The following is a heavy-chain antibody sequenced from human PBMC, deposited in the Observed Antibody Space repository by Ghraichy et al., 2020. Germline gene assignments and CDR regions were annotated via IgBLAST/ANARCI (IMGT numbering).Heavy chain of an antibody. V-gene: IGHV4-59*01. D-gene: IGHD6-13*01. CDR1: GGSLSSYY. CDR3: ARDPSSAGSSNNCFDP. Sequence: SQTLSLTCTVSGGSLSSYYWSWIRQPPGEGLEWIAYIYNSGSTKYNPSLKSRVTISVDTSKNQLSLKLSSVTAADTAVYYCARDPSSAGSSNNCFDPWCQGTLVTVSS. CDR2: IYNSGST. J-gene: IGHJ5*02.